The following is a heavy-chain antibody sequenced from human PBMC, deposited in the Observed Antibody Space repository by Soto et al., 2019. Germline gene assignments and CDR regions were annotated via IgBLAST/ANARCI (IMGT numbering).Heavy chain of an antibody. D-gene: IGHD3-16*01. Sequence: QVQLVESGGGVVQPGRSLRLSCAASGFTFSSYGMHWVRQAPGKGLEWVAVISYDGSNKYYADSVKGRFTISRDNSKNTLYLQMNSLRAEDTAVYYCAKDSPPPAAGEMGDDAFDIWGQGTMVTVSS. J-gene: IGHJ3*02. CDR3: AKDSPPPAAGEMGDDAFDI. V-gene: IGHV3-30*18. CDR2: ISYDGSNK. CDR1: GFTFSSYG.